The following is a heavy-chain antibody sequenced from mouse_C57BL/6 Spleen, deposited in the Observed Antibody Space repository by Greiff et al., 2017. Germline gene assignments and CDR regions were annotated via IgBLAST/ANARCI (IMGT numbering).Heavy chain of an antibody. CDR2: IDPSDSYT. V-gene: IGHV1-69*01. J-gene: IGHJ3*01. Sequence: QVQLQQPGAELVMPGASVKLSCKASGYTFTSYWMHWVKQRPGQGLEWIGEIDPSDSYTNYNQKFKGKSTLTVDQSSSTAYMQLSSLTSEDSAVYYCARGEDSSGRGCAYWGQGTLVTVSA. CDR3: ARGEDSSGRGCAY. D-gene: IGHD3-2*02. CDR1: GYTFTSYW.